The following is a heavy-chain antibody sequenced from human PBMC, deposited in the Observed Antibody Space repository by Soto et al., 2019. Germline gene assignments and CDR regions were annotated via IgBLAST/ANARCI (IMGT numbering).Heavy chain of an antibody. CDR1: GFTFSSYG. V-gene: IGHV3-33*01. Sequence: PGGTLRLSCAASGFTFSSYGIHWVRKAPGKGQGWVAVIWYDGSNKYYADSVKGRFTISRDNSKNTLYLQMNSLRAEDTAVYYCGLRGTPSGTDAFDIWGQGTMVTVSS. CDR3: GLRGTPSGTDAFDI. J-gene: IGHJ3*02. D-gene: IGHD3-10*01. CDR2: IWYDGSNK.